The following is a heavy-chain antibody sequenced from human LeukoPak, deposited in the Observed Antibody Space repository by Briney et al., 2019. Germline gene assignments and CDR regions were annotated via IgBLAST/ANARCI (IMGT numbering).Heavy chain of an antibody. J-gene: IGHJ6*03. D-gene: IGHD6-6*01. CDR3: ASRSSSLDIYYYYMDV. Sequence: SVKVSCKASGGTFSSYAISWVRQAPGQGLEWMGGIIPIFGTANYAQKFQGRVTITTDESTSTAYMELSSPRSEDTAVYYCASRSSSLDIYYYYMDVWGKGTTVTVSS. CDR2: IIPIFGTA. V-gene: IGHV1-69*05. CDR1: GGTFSSYA.